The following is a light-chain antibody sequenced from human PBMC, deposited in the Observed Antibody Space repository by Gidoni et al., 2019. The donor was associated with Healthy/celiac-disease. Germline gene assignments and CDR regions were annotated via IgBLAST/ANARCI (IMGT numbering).Light chain of an antibody. J-gene: IGKJ1*01. CDR3: MQGTHWPRT. CDR2: KVS. V-gene: IGKV2-30*01. CDR1: QSLVYSDGKHY. Sequence: DVVMTQSPLSLPVTLGQPASISCRASQSLVYSDGKHYLNWFQQRPGQSPRRLIYKVSNRDSGVPDRFCGSGSGTDFTLNISRVEAEDVVVSYCMQGTHWPRTFGQGTKVEIK.